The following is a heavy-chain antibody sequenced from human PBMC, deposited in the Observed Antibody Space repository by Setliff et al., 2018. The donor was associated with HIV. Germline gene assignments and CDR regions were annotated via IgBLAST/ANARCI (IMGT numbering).Heavy chain of an antibody. CDR1: GGSISGYY. D-gene: IGHD2-15*01. CDR2: IYASDNSGST. CDR3: ARDWEYCSGGSCYDY. V-gene: IGHV4-4*07. Sequence: PSETLSLTCTVSGGSISGYYWSWIRQPAGQGLEWIGHIYASDNSGSTSYNPSLNSRVTISLDTSKNQFSLRLTSVAATDTAVYYCARDWEYCSGGSCYDYWG. J-gene: IGHJ4*03.